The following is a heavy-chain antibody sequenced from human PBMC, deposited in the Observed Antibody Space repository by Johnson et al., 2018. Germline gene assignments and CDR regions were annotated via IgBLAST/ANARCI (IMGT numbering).Heavy chain of an antibody. D-gene: IGHD5-18*01. V-gene: IGHV1-69*01. CDR2: IFPIFGTP. Sequence: QVQLVESGAEVKKPGSSVKVSCKASVDTFSSSAFSWVRQAPGQGLEWMGGIFPIFGTPNYAQKFQGRVTVTADESTSTAYMALSRLSPEDTAVYYCARERGIGSGYKPLYYFMDVWGQGTTVTVSS. J-gene: IGHJ6*02. CDR1: VDTFSSSA. CDR3: ARERGIGSGYKPLYYFMDV.